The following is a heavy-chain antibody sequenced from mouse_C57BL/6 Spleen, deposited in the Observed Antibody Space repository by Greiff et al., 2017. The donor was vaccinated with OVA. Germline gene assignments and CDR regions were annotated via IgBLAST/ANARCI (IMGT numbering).Heavy chain of an antibody. CDR2: IHPNSGST. CDR3: ARRVITTVVAPGV. Sequence: QVQLQQPGAELVKPGASVKLSCKASGYTFTSYWMHWVKQRPGQGLEWIGMIHPNSGSTNYNEKFKSKATLTVDKSSSTAYMQLSSLTSEDSAVYYCARRVITTVVAPGVWGTGTTVTVSS. V-gene: IGHV1-64*01. CDR1: GYTFTSYW. J-gene: IGHJ1*03. D-gene: IGHD1-1*01.